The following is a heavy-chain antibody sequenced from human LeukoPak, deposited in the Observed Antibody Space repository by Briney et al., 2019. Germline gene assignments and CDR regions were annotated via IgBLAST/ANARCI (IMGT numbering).Heavy chain of an antibody. J-gene: IGHJ4*02. D-gene: IGHD2-8*02. Sequence: VANINQDGSVIYYVDSVKGRFTISRDNAKNSLYLQMNSLRAEDTGVYYCATSSGAPGNMWGQGTLVTVSS. CDR2: INQDGSVI. CDR3: ATSSGAPGNM. V-gene: IGHV3-7*01.